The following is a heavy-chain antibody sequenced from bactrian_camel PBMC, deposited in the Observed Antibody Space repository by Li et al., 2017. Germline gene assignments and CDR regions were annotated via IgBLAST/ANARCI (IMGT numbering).Heavy chain of an antibody. Sequence: HVQLVESGGGSVQAGGSLRLSCTAPEFAYRSYCMGWFRQAPGEEREGVAAIESDGKIHYTESVKGRFTISQDHAKYTRYLQMDSLQPEDTGMYYCAADSVGPIPGGAWSADDFTYWGQGTQVTVS. D-gene: IGHD2*01. CDR2: IESDGKI. CDR1: EFAYRSYC. J-gene: IGHJ6*01. V-gene: IGHV3S55*01. CDR3: AADSVGPIPGGAWSADDFTY.